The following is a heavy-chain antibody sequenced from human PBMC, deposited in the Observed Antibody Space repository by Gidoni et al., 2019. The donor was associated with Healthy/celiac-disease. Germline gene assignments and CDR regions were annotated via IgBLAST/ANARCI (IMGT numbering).Heavy chain of an antibody. CDR1: GFTFSSYS. D-gene: IGHD3-16*01. V-gene: IGHV3-48*01. CDR2: SSSSSSTI. J-gene: IGHJ6*03. Sequence: EVQLVESGGGLVQPGGSLRLSCAASGFTFSSYSMNWVRQAPGKGLEWVSYSSSSSSTIYYADSVKGRFSISRDNAKNSLYLQMNSLRAEDTAVYYCARDGFTYYDYVWGSLYYYYMDVWGKGTTVTVSS. CDR3: ARDGFTYYDYVWGSLYYYYMDV.